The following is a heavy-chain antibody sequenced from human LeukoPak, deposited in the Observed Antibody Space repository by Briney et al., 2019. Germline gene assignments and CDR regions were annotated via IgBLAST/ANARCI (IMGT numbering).Heavy chain of an antibody. V-gene: IGHV4-61*01. CDR2: IYYSGST. CDR3: ARDWGGSSWYDY. J-gene: IGHJ4*02. CDR1: GGSVSSGSYY. Sequence: SETLSLTSTVSGGSVSSGSYYWSWIRQPPGKGLEWIGYIYYSGSTNYNPSLKSRVTISVDTSKNQFSLKLSSVTAADTAVYYCARDWGGSSWYDYWGQGTLVTVSS. D-gene: IGHD6-13*01.